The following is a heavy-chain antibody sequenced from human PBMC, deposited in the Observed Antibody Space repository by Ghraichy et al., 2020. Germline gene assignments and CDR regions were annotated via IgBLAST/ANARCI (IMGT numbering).Heavy chain of an antibody. Sequence: GGSLRLSCAASGFTFSSYDMHWVRQATGKGLEWVSAIGTAGDTYYPGSVKGRFTISRENAKNSLYLQMNSLRAGDTAVYYCAREDPRSDAFDIWGQGTMVTVSS. CDR3: AREDPRSDAFDI. V-gene: IGHV3-13*01. J-gene: IGHJ3*02. D-gene: IGHD4-17*01. CDR2: IGTAGDT. CDR1: GFTFSSYD.